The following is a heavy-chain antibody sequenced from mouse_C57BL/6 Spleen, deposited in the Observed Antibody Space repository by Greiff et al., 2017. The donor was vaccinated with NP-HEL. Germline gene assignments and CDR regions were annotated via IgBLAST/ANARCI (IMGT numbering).Heavy chain of an antibody. CDR3: ARYPLVGRGAMDY. CDR1: GYTFTSYW. V-gene: IGHV1-64*01. Sequence: QVQLQQPGAELVKPGASVKLSCKASGYTFTSYWMHWVKQRPGQGLEWIGMIHPNSGSTNYNEKFKSKATLTVDKSSSTAYMQLSSLTSEDSAVYYCARYPLVGRGAMDYWGQGTSVTVSS. CDR2: IHPNSGST. J-gene: IGHJ4*01. D-gene: IGHD1-1*01.